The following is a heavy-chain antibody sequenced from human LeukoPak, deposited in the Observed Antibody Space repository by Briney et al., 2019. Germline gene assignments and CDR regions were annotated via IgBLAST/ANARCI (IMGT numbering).Heavy chain of an antibody. Sequence: SGPTLVNPSETLSLTCTVSGGSIGGSYWNWIRQPPGKGLEWIGNIYNSGTTDYNPSLKSRVTISLDTSKNQISLKLSFVTTADTAVYFCARDKGPYWYFDLWGRGTLVTVSS. CDR1: GGSIGGSY. CDR3: ARDKGPYWYFDL. V-gene: IGHV4-59*01. CDR2: IYNSGTT. J-gene: IGHJ2*01.